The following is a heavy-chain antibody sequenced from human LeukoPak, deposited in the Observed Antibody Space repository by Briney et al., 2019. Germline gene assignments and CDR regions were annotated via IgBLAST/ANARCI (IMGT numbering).Heavy chain of an antibody. J-gene: IGHJ4*02. D-gene: IGHD4-17*01. CDR2: ISSSSSYI. CDR1: GFSFSSYA. CDR3: ARAEYGDYVSY. Sequence: PGGSLRLSCAASGFSFSSYAMTWARQAPVKGLEWVSSISSSSSYIYYADSVKGRFTISRDNAKNSLYLQMNSLRAEDTAVYYCARAEYGDYVSYWGQGTLVTVSS. V-gene: IGHV3-21*01.